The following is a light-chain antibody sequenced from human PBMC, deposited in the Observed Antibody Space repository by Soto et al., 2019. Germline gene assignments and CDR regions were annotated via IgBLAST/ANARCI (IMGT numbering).Light chain of an antibody. V-gene: IGKV3-20*01. Sequence: EIVLTQSPGTLSLSPGERATLSCRASQRVSSSYLAWYQQKPGQAPRLLIYGASSRATGIPDRFSGSGSGTDFTLTISRLDPEDCAVYYCQQYGSSSMYTFGQGTKLEIK. CDR2: GAS. CDR1: QRVSSSY. CDR3: QQYGSSSMYT. J-gene: IGKJ2*01.